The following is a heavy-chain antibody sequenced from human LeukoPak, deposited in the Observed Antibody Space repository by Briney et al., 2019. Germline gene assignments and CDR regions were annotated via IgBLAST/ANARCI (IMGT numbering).Heavy chain of an antibody. CDR1: GFTFSSYW. CDR2: IKQDGSER. Sequence: PGGSLRLSCAASGFTFSSYWMSWVRQAPGEGLEWVANIKQDGSERYYVDSVKGRFTISRDNAKNSLYLQMNSLRAEDTAVYYCARVSGYSGTWYVDYWGQGTLVTVSS. V-gene: IGHV3-7*04. D-gene: IGHD6-13*01. J-gene: IGHJ4*02. CDR3: ARVSGYSGTWYVDY.